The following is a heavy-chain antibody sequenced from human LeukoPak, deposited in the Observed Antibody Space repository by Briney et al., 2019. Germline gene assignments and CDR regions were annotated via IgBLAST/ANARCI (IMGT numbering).Heavy chain of an antibody. Sequence: GGSLRLSCAASGFTFSSYSMNWVRQAPGKGLEWVSYISSSSSTLYYTDSVKGRFTISRDNAKNSLYLQMNSLRAEDTAVYYCARDEGRYCSPTSCWGQGTLVTVSS. D-gene: IGHD2-2*01. CDR3: ARDEGRYCSPTSC. J-gene: IGHJ4*02. V-gene: IGHV3-48*01. CDR1: GFTFSSYS. CDR2: ISSSSSTL.